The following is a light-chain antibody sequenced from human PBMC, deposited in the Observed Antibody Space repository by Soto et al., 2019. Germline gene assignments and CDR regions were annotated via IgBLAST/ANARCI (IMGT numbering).Light chain of an antibody. CDR1: QSVSSSY. CDR2: GAS. Sequence: EIVLTQSPGTLSLSPGERATLSCRASQSVSSSYLAWYQQKPGQAPRVLIYGASSRATGLPDRFSGSGSGTDFTLTISRLEPEDFAVYYCQQYGSSHRTFGQGTKVEIK. V-gene: IGKV3-20*01. CDR3: QQYGSSHRT. J-gene: IGKJ1*01.